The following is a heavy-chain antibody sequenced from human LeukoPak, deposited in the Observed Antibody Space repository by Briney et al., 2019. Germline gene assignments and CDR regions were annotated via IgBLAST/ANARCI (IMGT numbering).Heavy chain of an antibody. Sequence: GGSLRLSCAASGLTFSSFAMRWVRQAPGKGLEGVSSVSGSGGATYYADSVKGRFTISRDNSKNTLFLQMSSLRVEDTAIYYCAKEGTYYDSSGYYTHWGQGTLVAVSS. V-gene: IGHV3-23*01. D-gene: IGHD3-22*01. CDR2: VSGSGGAT. J-gene: IGHJ4*02. CDR3: AKEGTYYDSSGYYTH. CDR1: GLTFSSFA.